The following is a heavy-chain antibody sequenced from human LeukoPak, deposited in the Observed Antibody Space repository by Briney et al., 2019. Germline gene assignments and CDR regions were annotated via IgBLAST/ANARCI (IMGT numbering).Heavy chain of an antibody. J-gene: IGHJ4*02. CDR3: ARERPEIDY. V-gene: IGHV3-48*03. CDR1: GFTFSSYE. CDR2: ISSSGITI. Sequence: GGSLRLSCAASGFTFSSYERNWVRQAPGKGLEWVSDISSSGITISYADSVKGRFTISRDNAKNSMYPQMNSLRAADTAVYYCARERPEIDYWGQGTLVTVSS.